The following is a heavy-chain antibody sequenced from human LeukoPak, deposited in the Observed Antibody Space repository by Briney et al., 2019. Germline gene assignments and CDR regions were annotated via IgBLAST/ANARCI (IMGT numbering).Heavy chain of an antibody. CDR2: ISGSGGST. CDR3: AKEGDSSSWYSY. V-gene: IGHV3-23*01. D-gene: IGHD6-13*01. J-gene: IGHJ4*02. CDR1: GFTFSSYW. Sequence: PGGSLRLSCAASGFTFSSYWMTWVRQAPGKGLEWVSAISGSGGSTYYADSVKGRFTISRDNSKNTLYLQMNSLRAEDTAVYYCAKEGDSSSWYSYWGQGTLVTVSS.